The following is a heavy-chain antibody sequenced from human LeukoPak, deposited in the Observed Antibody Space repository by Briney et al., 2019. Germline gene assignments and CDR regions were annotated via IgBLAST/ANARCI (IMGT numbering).Heavy chain of an antibody. CDR1: GDSVSSNSAA. D-gene: IGHD3-16*01. Sequence: SQTLSLTCAIPGDSVSSNSAAWNWIRQSPSRGLEWLGRTYYRSMWHNEYAVSVKSRITINPDTSKNQFSLQLNSLTPEDTAVYFCAWGNYFFGFWGQGILGTVSS. CDR3: AWGNYFFGF. CDR2: TYYRSMWHN. V-gene: IGHV6-1*01. J-gene: IGHJ4*02.